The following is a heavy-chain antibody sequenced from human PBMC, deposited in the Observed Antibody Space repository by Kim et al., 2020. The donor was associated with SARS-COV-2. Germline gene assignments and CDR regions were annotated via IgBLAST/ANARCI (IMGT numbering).Heavy chain of an antibody. D-gene: IGHD1-26*01. V-gene: IGHV7-4-1*02. CDR3: AGSDGSHGDAFDI. Sequence: YAQGFTGRFVFSLDTSVSTAYLQISSLKAEDTAVYYCAGSDGSHGDAFDIWGQGTMVTVSS. J-gene: IGHJ3*02.